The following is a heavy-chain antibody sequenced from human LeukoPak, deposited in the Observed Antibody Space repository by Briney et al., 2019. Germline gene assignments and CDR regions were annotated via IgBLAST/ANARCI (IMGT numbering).Heavy chain of an antibody. CDR1: GGSISSSSYY. J-gene: IGHJ4*02. CDR2: IYYSGST. V-gene: IGHV4-39*07. CDR3: ARGSYDSSGYYYVGY. D-gene: IGHD3-22*01. Sequence: SETLSLTCTVSGGSISSSSYYWGWIRQPPGKGLEWIGSIYYSGSTYYNPSLKSRVTISVDTSKNQFSLKLSSVTAADTAVYYCARGSYDSSGYYYVGYWGQGTLVTVSS.